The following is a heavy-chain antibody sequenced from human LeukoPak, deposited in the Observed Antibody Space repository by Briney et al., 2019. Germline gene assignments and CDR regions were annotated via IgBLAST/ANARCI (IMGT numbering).Heavy chain of an antibody. CDR3: VSFYETY. Sequence: GGSLRLSCRVSGFTVNTLYMSWVRQAPGKGLVWVSHINSDGSWTSYADSVKGRFTISKDNAKNTVYLQMNSLRAEDTAVYYCVSFYETYWGRGTLVTVSS. J-gene: IGHJ4*02. CDR1: GFTVNTLY. CDR2: INSDGSWT. V-gene: IGHV3-74*01. D-gene: IGHD2/OR15-2a*01.